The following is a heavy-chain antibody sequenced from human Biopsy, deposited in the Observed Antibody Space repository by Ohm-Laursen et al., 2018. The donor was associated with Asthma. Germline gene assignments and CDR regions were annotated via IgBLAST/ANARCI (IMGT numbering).Heavy chain of an antibody. V-gene: IGHV3-9*01. CDR3: AKSADYYDSTDYLDF. Sequence: SLRLSCAASGFAFNSSSMTWVRQAPGKGLEWVSSISWNSGNIDYADSVKGRSTISRDNAKNSLYLQMQSLRPEDTAFYYCAKSADYYDSTDYLDFWGRGTLVTVSS. CDR1: GFAFNSSS. CDR2: ISWNSGNI. D-gene: IGHD3-22*01. J-gene: IGHJ4*01.